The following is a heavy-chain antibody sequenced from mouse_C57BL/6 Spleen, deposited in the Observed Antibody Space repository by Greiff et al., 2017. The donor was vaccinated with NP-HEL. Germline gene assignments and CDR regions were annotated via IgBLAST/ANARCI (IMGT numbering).Heavy chain of an antibody. CDR1: GFTFSSYA. CDR3: ARGGAYYGSSGWYFDV. D-gene: IGHD1-1*01. V-gene: IGHV5-4*01. J-gene: IGHJ1*03. CDR2: ISDGGSYT. Sequence: EVQGVESGGGLVKPGGSLKLSCAASGFTFSSYAMSWVRQTPEKRLEWVATISDGGSYTYYPDNVKGRFTISRDNAKNNLYLQMSHLKSEDTAMYYCARGGAYYGSSGWYFDVWGTGTTVTVSS.